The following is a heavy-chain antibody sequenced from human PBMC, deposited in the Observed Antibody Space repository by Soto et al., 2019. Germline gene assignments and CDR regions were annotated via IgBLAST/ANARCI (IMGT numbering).Heavy chain of an antibody. D-gene: IGHD2-15*01. Sequence: GASVQVSCKVSGYTLTELSMHWVRQAPGKGLEWMGGFDPEDGETIYAQKFQGRVTMTEDTSTDTAYMELSSLRSEDTAVYYCATANLYCSGGSCHFDYWGQGTLVTVSS. CDR1: GYTLTELS. CDR3: ATANLYCSGGSCHFDY. J-gene: IGHJ4*02. CDR2: FDPEDGET. V-gene: IGHV1-24*01.